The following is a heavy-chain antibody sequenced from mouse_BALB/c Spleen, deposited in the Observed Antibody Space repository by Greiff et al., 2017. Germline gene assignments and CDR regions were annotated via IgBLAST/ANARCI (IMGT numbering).Heavy chain of an antibody. CDR2: ISYDGSN. CDR3: ARVHGYYYFDY. D-gene: IGHD2-3*01. J-gene: IGHJ2*01. Sequence: ESGPGLVKPSQSLSLTCSVTGYSITSGYYWNWIRQFPGNKLEWMGYISYDGSNNYNPSLKNRISITRDTSKNQFFLKLNSVTTEDTATYYCARVHGYYYFDYWGQGTTLTVSS. CDR1: GYSITSGYY. V-gene: IGHV3-6*02.